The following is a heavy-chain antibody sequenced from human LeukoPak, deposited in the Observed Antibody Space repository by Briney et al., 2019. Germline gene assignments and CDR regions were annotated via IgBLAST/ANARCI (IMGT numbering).Heavy chain of an antibody. J-gene: IGHJ4*02. CDR1: GFTFRSHW. CDR2: ISSSSSHI. V-gene: IGHV3-21*01. Sequence: PGGSLRLSCAASGFTFRSHWMHWVRQAPGKGLEWVSSISSSSSHIYYADSVKGRFTISRDNAKNSLYLQMNSLRAEDTAVYYCANTILTGALWGQGTLVTVSS. CDR3: ANTILTGAL. D-gene: IGHD2-2*02.